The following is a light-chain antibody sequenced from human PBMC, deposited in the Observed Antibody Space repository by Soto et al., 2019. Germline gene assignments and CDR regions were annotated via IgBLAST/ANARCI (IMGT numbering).Light chain of an antibody. CDR2: AAS. CDR1: QSVSVNS. V-gene: IGKV3-20*01. J-gene: IGKJ3*01. CDR3: QQYASAPFS. Sequence: EIVLTQSPGTLSLSPGERATLSCRASQSVSVNSLAWYQQKGGQAPRLLIYAASTRATGVPDRFSGTGSGTDFALTINRLEPEDSAVYYCQQYASAPFSLGPGTKVDIK.